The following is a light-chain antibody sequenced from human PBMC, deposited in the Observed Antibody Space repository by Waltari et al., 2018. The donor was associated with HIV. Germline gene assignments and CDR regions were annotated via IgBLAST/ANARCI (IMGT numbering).Light chain of an antibody. Sequence: DIQMAQSPSSLSASVGSRVTITCRASHDIRASLAWYQLKPGQAPELLIFGTAMLESGVPPRLCGSGSGTTYTLTISSLQPEDSATYYCQQYYTVPYTFGQGTNLEI. CDR1: HDIRAS. V-gene: IGKV1-NL1*01. J-gene: IGKJ2*01. CDR3: QQYYTVPYT. CDR2: GTA.